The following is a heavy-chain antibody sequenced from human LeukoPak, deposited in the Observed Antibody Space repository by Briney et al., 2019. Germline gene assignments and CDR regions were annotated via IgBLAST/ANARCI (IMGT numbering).Heavy chain of an antibody. J-gene: IGHJ6*03. V-gene: IGHV4-59*12. CDR3: ARGGLVVPAATINYYYYMDV. CDR1: GGSISSYY. CDR2: INHSGST. Sequence: SETLSLTCTVSGGSISSYYWSWIRQPPGKGLEWIGEINHSGSTNYNPSLKSRVTMSVDTSKNQFSLKLSSVTAADTAVYYCARGGLVVPAATINYYYYMDVWGKGTTVTVSS. D-gene: IGHD2-2*01.